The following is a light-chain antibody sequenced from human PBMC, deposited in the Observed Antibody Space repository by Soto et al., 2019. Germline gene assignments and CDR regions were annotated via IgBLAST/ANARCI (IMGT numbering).Light chain of an antibody. V-gene: IGKV1-39*01. CDR2: AGS. Sequence: DIHRTQPPSSLSASVGDRGTITCRASQSISIYLNWYQQKPGKAPILLVYAGSSLQGGVPSRFGGSGSGTDFTLTITSLQPEDFATYYCQQSYSTPTFGGGTKVDIK. CDR1: QSISIY. J-gene: IGKJ4*01. CDR3: QQSYSTPT.